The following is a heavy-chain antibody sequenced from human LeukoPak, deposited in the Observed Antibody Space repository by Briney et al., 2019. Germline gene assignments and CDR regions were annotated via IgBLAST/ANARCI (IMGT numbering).Heavy chain of an antibody. Sequence: PSETLSLTCTVSGGAVNSYYWSWIRQTPGKGLEWIGYISHSGNTDYAPSLKSRVTMSLDTSKNQISLKLSSVTAADTTVYYCARAPERWYSYGSYTYYYMDVWGKGTTVTVSS. V-gene: IGHV4-59*02. D-gene: IGHD5-18*01. J-gene: IGHJ6*03. CDR3: ARAPERWYSYGSYTYYYMDV. CDR1: GGAVNSYY. CDR2: ISHSGNT.